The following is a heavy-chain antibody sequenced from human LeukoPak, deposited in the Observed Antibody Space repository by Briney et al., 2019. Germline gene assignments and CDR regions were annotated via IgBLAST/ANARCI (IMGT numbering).Heavy chain of an antibody. J-gene: IGHJ6*03. Sequence: SETLSLTCTVSGGSISSYYWSWIRQPPGKGLEWVGYIYYSGSTNYNPSLKSRVTISVDTSKNQFSLKLSSVTAADTAVYYCARGGSMDYYYYYYYMDVWGKGTTVTVSS. CDR3: ARGGSMDYYYYYYYMDV. CDR1: GGSISSYY. CDR2: IYYSGST. V-gene: IGHV4-59*01. D-gene: IGHD2/OR15-2a*01.